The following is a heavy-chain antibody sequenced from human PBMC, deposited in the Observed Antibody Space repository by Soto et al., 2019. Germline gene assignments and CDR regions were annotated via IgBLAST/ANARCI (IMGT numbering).Heavy chain of an antibody. V-gene: IGHV4-31*06. Sequence: QVQLQESGPGLVKPSQTLSLNCSVSGGSISSGSFYCSWIRQHPGKGLEWIGYIFYSGYTSYNPSLQSRVTMSVDTSKNQCSLKLNSVTAADTAVYYCTAHAEGTAYWGQGTLVTVTS. CDR3: TAHAEGTAY. CDR2: IFYSGYT. J-gene: IGHJ4*02. D-gene: IGHD5-18*01. CDR1: GGSISSGSFY.